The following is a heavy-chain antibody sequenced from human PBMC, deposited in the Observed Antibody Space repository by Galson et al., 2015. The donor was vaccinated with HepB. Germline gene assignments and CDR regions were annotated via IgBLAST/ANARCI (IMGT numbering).Heavy chain of an antibody. CDR1: GGTFSSYA. J-gene: IGHJ5*02. D-gene: IGHD3-3*01. Sequence: SVKVSCKASGGTFSSYAISWVRQAPGQGLEWMGRIIPILGIANYAQKFQGRVTITADKSTSTAYMELSSLRSEDTAVYYCARGRFLGTNWFDPWGQGTLVTVSP. V-gene: IGHV1-69*04. CDR3: ARGRFLGTNWFDP. CDR2: IIPILGIA.